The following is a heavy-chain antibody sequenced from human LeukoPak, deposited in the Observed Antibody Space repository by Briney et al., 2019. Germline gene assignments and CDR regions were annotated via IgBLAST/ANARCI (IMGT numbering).Heavy chain of an antibody. D-gene: IGHD1-14*01. V-gene: IGHV4-61*02. Sequence: SETLSLTCTVSGGSISSGSYYWSWIRQPAGKGLEWIGRIYTSGSTNYNPSLKSRVTISVDTSKNQFSLKLSSVTAADTAVYYCARDSGDPLDYWGQGTLVTVSS. J-gene: IGHJ4*02. CDR3: ARDSGDPLDY. CDR2: IYTSGST. CDR1: GGSISSGSYY.